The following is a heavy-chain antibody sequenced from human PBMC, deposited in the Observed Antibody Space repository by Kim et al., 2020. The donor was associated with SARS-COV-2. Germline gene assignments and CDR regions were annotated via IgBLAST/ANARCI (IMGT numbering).Heavy chain of an antibody. V-gene: IGHV3-30-3*01. Sequence: GGSLRLSCAASGFTFSSYAMHWVRQAPGKGLEWVAVISYDGSNKYYADSVKGRFTISRDNSKNTLYLQMNSLRAEDTAVYYCAREGTVTTRPLFYYYYYMDVWGKGTTVTVSS. CDR2: ISYDGSNK. J-gene: IGHJ6*03. CDR1: GFTFSSYA. CDR3: AREGTVTTRPLFYYYYYMDV. D-gene: IGHD4-17*01.